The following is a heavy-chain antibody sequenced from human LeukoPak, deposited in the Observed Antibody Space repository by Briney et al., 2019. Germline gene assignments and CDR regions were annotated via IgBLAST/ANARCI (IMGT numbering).Heavy chain of an antibody. CDR2: IYPRDGST. CDR3: ARDQEGFDY. Sequence: VASVNVSCKASGYTFTNNYLHWVPHAPGQGLEWMGMIYPRDGSTSYAQNFQGRVTVTRDTSTTTVHMELRGLRSEDTAVYYCARDQEGFDYWGQGTVVTVSS. CDR1: GYTFTNNY. J-gene: IGHJ4*02. V-gene: IGHV1-46*01.